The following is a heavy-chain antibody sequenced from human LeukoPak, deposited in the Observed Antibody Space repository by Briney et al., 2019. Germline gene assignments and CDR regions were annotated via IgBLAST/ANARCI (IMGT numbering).Heavy chain of an antibody. CDR1: GGTFSSYA. CDR3: ARDLGWRDSSGSSDY. J-gene: IGHJ4*02. D-gene: IGHD3-22*01. Sequence: SVKVSCKASGGTFSSYAISWVRQAPGQGLEWMGGIIPITGTTNYAQKFQGRVTMTTDTSTSTAYMELRSLRSDDTAVYYCARDLGWRDSSGSSDYWGQGTLVTVSS. V-gene: IGHV1-69*05. CDR2: IIPITGTT.